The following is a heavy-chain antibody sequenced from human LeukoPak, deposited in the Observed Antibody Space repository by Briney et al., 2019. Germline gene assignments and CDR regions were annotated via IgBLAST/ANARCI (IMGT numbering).Heavy chain of an antibody. CDR2: ITADGSTT. D-gene: IGHD1-1*01. J-gene: IGHJ4*02. Sequence: GGSLRLSCAASGFTFSSHWMHWVPKAQGKGLVWVSLITADGSTTIYADSVKGRFTISRDNAKNTLYLQMNSLRTEDTAVYYCVRDGSGTTPFDYWGQGTLVTVSS. V-gene: IGHV3-74*01. CDR1: GFTFSSHW. CDR3: VRDGSGTTPFDY.